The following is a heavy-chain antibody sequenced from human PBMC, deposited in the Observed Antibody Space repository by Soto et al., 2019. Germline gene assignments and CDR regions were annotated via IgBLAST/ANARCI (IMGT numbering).Heavy chain of an antibody. Sequence: GGSLRLSCAASGFTFSSYWMHWVRQAPGKGLVWVSRINSDGSSTTYADSVKGRFTISRDNAKNTLYLQMNSLRAEDTAVYYCARALTYYYDIDYWGQGTLVTVSS. CDR2: INSDGSST. V-gene: IGHV3-74*01. CDR3: ARALTYYYDIDY. J-gene: IGHJ4*02. CDR1: GFTFSSYW. D-gene: IGHD3-22*01.